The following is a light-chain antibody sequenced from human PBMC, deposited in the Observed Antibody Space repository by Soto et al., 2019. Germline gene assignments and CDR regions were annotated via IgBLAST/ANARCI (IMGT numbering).Light chain of an antibody. CDR2: DAS. J-gene: IGKJ3*01. V-gene: IGKV1-5*01. Sequence: DIQMTQSPSTLSASVGDRVTITCRASQSISSWLAWYQQKPGKAPKLLIYDASSLESGVPSRFSGSGSGTEFTRTISSLQPDDFATYYCQQYNSYSPRTFGPGTKVDIK. CDR1: QSISSW. CDR3: QQYNSYSPRT.